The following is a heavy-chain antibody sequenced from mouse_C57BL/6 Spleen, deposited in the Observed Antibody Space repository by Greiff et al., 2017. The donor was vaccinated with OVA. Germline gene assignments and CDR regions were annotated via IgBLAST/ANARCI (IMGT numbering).Heavy chain of an antibody. Sequence: DVKLQESGPELVKPGASVKMSCKASGYTFTDYNMHWVKQSHGKSLEWIGYINPNNGGTSYNQKFKGKATLTVNKSSSTAYMELRSLTSEDSAVYYCARQWLLRGYAMDYWGQGTSVTVSS. V-gene: IGHV1-22*01. D-gene: IGHD2-3*01. CDR2: INPNNGGT. J-gene: IGHJ4*01. CDR1: GYTFTDYN. CDR3: ARQWLLRGYAMDY.